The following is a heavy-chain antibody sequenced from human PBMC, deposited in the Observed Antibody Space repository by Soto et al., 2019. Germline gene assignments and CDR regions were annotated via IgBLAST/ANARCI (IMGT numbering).Heavy chain of an antibody. CDR2: IYYSGST. J-gene: IGHJ6*02. Sequence: SETLSLTCTVSGGSISSGGYYWSWIRQHPGKGLEWIGYIYYSGSTYYNPSLKSRVTISVDTSKNQFSLKLSSVTAADTAVYYCAREGPGIAAAGYYYGMDVWGQGTTVTVSS. V-gene: IGHV4-31*03. D-gene: IGHD6-13*01. CDR3: AREGPGIAAAGYYYGMDV. CDR1: GGSISSGGYY.